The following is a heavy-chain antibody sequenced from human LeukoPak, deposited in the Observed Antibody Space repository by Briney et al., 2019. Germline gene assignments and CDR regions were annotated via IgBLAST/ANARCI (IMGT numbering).Heavy chain of an antibody. D-gene: IGHD3-22*01. V-gene: IGHV3-23*01. CDR2: ISGSGDNT. J-gene: IGHJ4*02. CDR1: GFTFSSYA. Sequence: SGGSLRLSCAPSGFTFSSYALSWVRQGPGKGLEWVSDISGSGDNTYYADSVKGRFTISRDNSKNTLYLQMNSLRAEDTAVFYCAKVATKGNYYDSSGYSLDYWGQGTLVTVSS. CDR3: AKVATKGNYYDSSGYSLDY.